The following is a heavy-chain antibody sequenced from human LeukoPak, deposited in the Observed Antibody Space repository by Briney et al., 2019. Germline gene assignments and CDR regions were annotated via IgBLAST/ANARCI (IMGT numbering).Heavy chain of an antibody. CDR2: INTNTGNP. CDR3: ARLYCSGGSCYSYYYYYYGMDV. V-gene: IGHV7-4-1*02. CDR1: GYTFTSYA. D-gene: IGHD2-15*01. Sequence: GASVKVSCKASGYTFTSYAMNWVRQAPGQGLEWMGWINTNTGNPTYAQGFTGRFVFSLDTSVSTAYLQISSLKAEDTAVYYCARLYCSGGSCYSYYYYYYGMDVWGQGTTVTVSS. J-gene: IGHJ6*02.